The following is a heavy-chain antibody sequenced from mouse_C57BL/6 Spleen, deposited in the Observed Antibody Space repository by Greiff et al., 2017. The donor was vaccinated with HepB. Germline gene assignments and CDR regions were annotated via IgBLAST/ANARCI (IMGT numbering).Heavy chain of an antibody. J-gene: IGHJ3*01. CDR2: ISSGSSTI. CDR3: EWSYGYDVAWFAY. Sequence: EVQVVESGGGLVKPGGSLKLSCAASGFTFSDYGMHWVRQAPEKGLEWVAYISSGSSTIYYADTVKGRFTISRDNAKNTLFLQMNSLRSEDTAMYYCEWSYGYDVAWFAYWGQGTLVTVSA. V-gene: IGHV5-17*01. CDR1: GFTFSDYG. D-gene: IGHD2-2*01.